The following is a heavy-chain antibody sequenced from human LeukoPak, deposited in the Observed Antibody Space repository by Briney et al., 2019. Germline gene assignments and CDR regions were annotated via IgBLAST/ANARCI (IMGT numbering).Heavy chain of an antibody. CDR1: GYSFTNYW. V-gene: IGHV5-51*01. CDR3: ARESSPPAYGMDV. Sequence: GESRKISCKGSGYSFTNYWIGWVRQMPGKGLEWVAIIFPGDSNTRYSPSFQGQVTISADKSISTAYLEWSSLKASDSAMYYCARESSPPAYGMDVWGKGTTVTVS. J-gene: IGHJ6*04. D-gene: IGHD6-13*01. CDR2: IFPGDSNT.